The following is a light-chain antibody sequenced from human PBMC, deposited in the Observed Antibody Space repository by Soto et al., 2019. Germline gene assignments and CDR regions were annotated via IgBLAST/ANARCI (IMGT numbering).Light chain of an antibody. CDR3: QQYGSSPPLT. J-gene: IGKJ1*01. Sequence: EIVLTQSPGTLSLSPGERATLSCRASQSVSSSYLAWYQQKPGQAPRLLIYGASSRATGIPDRFSGSGSGTDFTLTIIRLEPEDFAVYYCQQYGSSPPLTFGQGIKVEIK. CDR2: GAS. CDR1: QSVSSSY. V-gene: IGKV3-20*01.